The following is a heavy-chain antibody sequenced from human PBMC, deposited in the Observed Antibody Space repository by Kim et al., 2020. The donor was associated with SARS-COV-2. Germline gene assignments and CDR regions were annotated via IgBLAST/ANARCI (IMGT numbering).Heavy chain of an antibody. CDR1: GFTFSSYE. CDR3: ARDLRFLEWLFSPDNWFDP. Sequence: GGSLRLSCAASGFTFSSYEMNWVRQAPGKGLEWVSYISSSGSTIYYADSVKGRFTISRDNAKNSLYLQMNSLRAEDTAVYYCARDLRFLEWLFSPDNWFDPWGQGTLVTVSS. D-gene: IGHD3-3*01. J-gene: IGHJ5*02. V-gene: IGHV3-48*03. CDR2: ISSSGSTI.